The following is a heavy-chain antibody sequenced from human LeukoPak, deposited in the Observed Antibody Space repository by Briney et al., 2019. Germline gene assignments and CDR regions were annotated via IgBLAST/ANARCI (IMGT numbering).Heavy chain of an antibody. Sequence: SETLSLTCTVSGGSISGYYWSWIRQPPGKGLEWIGYIYYSGSTSYNPSLKSRVTISVDTSKNQFSLKLSSVTAADTATYFCARTGGASGGFWGQGTLVTVSS. CDR1: GGSISGYY. V-gene: IGHV4-59*08. J-gene: IGHJ4*02. D-gene: IGHD2-21*01. CDR2: IYYSGST. CDR3: ARTGGASGGF.